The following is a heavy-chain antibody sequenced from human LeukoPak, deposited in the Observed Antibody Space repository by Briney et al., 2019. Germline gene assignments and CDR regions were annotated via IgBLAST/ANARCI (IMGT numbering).Heavy chain of an antibody. CDR2: IIPTTGLA. V-gene: IGHV1-69*04. J-gene: IGHJ4*02. CDR1: GGTFTNLA. D-gene: IGHD5-24*01. Sequence: GASVKVSCKASGGTFTNLAISWVRQAPGQGLEWMGRIIPTTGLASYAQEFQGRVTITADKSTSTAYMELSSLRSEDTAVYYCARAPPRLDGYILYYWGQGTLVTVSS. CDR3: ARAPPRLDGYILYY.